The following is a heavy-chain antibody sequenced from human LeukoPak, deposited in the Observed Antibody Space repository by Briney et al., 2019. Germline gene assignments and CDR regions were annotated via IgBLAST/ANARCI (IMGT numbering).Heavy chain of an antibody. CDR3: ARGSAVGATESLGFDY. CDR1: GGTFSSYA. D-gene: IGHD1-26*01. J-gene: IGHJ4*02. V-gene: IGHV1-2*02. CDR2: INPNSADT. Sequence: ASVKVSCKASGGTFSSYAFSWVRQAPGQGLEWMGWINPNSADTHYAQKFQGRVTMTRDTSISTAYMELSRLRSDDTAVYYCARGSAVGATESLGFDYWGQGNPVTVSS.